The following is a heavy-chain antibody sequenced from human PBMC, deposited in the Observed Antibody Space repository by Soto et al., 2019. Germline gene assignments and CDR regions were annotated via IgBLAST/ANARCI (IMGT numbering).Heavy chain of an antibody. Sequence: EVQVVESGGGLVQPGGSLRLSCVGSGFALRNHAMDWVRQAPGKGLEWVSYISGPSDVIYYADSVRGRFSVSRDNAKNSVYLQMSSLRDEDTAVYYCARDGGRGYGMDVWGQGTTVTVSS. CDR2: ISGPSDVI. J-gene: IGHJ6*02. V-gene: IGHV3-48*02. CDR3: ARDGGRGYGMDV. D-gene: IGHD3-16*01. CDR1: GFALRNHA.